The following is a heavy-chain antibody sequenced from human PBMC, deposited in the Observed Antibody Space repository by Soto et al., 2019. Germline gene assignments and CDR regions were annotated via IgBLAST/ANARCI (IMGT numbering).Heavy chain of an antibody. CDR3: ATSSDFSSGYPYGRYEP. Sequence: VASVKLSCKVSGYTLTELSMHWVRQAPGKGLEWMGGFDPEDGETIYAQKFQGRVTMTEDTSTDTAYMELSSLRSEDTAVYYCATSSDFSSGYPYGRYEPWGQGTLVPVSS. CDR1: GYTLTELS. D-gene: IGHD3-3*01. CDR2: FDPEDGET. J-gene: IGHJ5*02. V-gene: IGHV1-24*01.